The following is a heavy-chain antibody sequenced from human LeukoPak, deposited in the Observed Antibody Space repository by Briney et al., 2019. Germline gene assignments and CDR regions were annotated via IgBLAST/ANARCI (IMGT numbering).Heavy chain of an antibody. V-gene: IGHV4-34*01. CDR2: INHSGST. D-gene: IGHD2-2*02. J-gene: IGHJ4*02. CDR3: ASLPRGDIVVVPAATPGGFFDY. Sequence: SETLSLTCAVYGGSFSGYYWSWIRQPPGKGLEWIGEINHSGSTNYNPSLKSRVTISVDTSKSQFSLKLSSVTAADTAVYYCASLPRGDIVVVPAATPGGFFDYWGQGTLVTVSS. CDR1: GGSFSGYY.